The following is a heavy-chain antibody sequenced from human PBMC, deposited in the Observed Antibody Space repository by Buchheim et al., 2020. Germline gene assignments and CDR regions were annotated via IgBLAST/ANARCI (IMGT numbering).Heavy chain of an antibody. D-gene: IGHD3-3*01. CDR2: ISYDGTNK. CDR3: AKTRKATIFGVVISSIDY. J-gene: IGHJ4*02. Sequence: QVQLVESGGGVVQPGMSLRLSCAASGFTFKNYGMHWVRQAPGNGLEWVTFISYDGTNKYYADSVKGRFTISRDNSKSTLYLQMNSLRADDTAVYYCAKTRKATIFGVVISSIDYWGRGTL. CDR1: GFTFKNYG. V-gene: IGHV3-30*18.